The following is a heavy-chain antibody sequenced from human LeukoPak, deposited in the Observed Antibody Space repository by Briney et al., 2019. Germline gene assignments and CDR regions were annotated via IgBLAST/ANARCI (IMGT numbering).Heavy chain of an antibody. J-gene: IGHJ4*02. D-gene: IGHD1-26*01. V-gene: IGHV4-59*01. Sequence: PSETLSLTCTVSGGSISSYYWSWIRQPPGKGLEWIGHIDYSGSTSYNPSLKSRLTISIDTSKDQFSLYLSSVTAADTGVYYCAKRIGSYWYWGQGTLVTVSS. CDR1: GGSISSYY. CDR3: AKRIGSYWY. CDR2: IDYSGST.